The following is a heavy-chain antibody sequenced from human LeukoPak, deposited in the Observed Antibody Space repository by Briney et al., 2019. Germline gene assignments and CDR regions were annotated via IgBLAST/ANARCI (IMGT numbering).Heavy chain of an antibody. D-gene: IGHD2-2*01. CDR3: ARASSDGVVPAATSFDC. CDR1: GLTVSGDY. Sequence: GGSLRLSCVGSGLTVSGDYMSWVRQAPGKGLEWVSVIYSGGSRYYADSVKGRFTISRDNSKNTWYLQMNSLRAEDTAVYYCARASSDGVVPAATSFDCWGQGTLVTVSS. J-gene: IGHJ4*02. V-gene: IGHV3-66*01. CDR2: IYSGGSR.